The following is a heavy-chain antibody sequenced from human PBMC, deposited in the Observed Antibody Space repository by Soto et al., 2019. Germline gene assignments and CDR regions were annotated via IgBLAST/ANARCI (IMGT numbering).Heavy chain of an antibody. J-gene: IGHJ4*02. V-gene: IGHV1-18*01. CDR1: GYTFSIYG. D-gene: IGHD3-10*01. CDR2: TRPNNGNT. CDR3: VRDLDGSGSYYTDY. Sequence: ASVKVSCKASGYTFSIYGINWVRQAPGQGLEWMGWTRPNNGNTKYAQNLQGRVTMTTDSSTSTAYMELRSLRPDDTAVYYCVRDLDGSGSYYTDYWGQGTLVTVSS.